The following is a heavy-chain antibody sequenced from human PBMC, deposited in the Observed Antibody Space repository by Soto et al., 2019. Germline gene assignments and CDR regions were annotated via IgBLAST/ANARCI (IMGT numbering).Heavy chain of an antibody. CDR1: GFTFNNYA. CDR2: ISFSGFTT. D-gene: IGHD2-8*01. J-gene: IGHJ4*02. Sequence: GGSLRLSCAASGFTFNNYAMSWVRQAPGKGLEWVSTISFSGFTTYYADSVQGRFTISRDHSKNTLFLQMNSLRAADTAIYYCAKDLGNGHGYPIFDSWGQGALVTVSS. V-gene: IGHV3-23*01. CDR3: AKDLGNGHGYPIFDS.